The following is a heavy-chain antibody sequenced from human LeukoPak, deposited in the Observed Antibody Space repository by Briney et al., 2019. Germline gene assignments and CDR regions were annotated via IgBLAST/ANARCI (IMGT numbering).Heavy chain of an antibody. J-gene: IGHJ4*02. CDR1: GFTFSSYS. CDR3: AKDARELRYFDWLSSSTFDY. D-gene: IGHD3-9*01. Sequence: GGSLRLSCAASGFTFSSYSMNWVRQAPGKGLEWVAVISYDGSNKYYADSVKGRFTISRDNSKNTLYLQMNSLRAEDTAVYYCAKDARELRYFDWLSSSTFDYWGQGTLVTVSS. V-gene: IGHV3-30*18. CDR2: ISYDGSNK.